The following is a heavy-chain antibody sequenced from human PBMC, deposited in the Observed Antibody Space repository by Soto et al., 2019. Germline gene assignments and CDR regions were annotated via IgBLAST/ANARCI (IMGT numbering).Heavy chain of an antibody. CDR1: GYTFTSYA. Sequence: ASVKVSCKASGYTFTSYAMHWVRQAPGQRLEWMGWINAGNGNTKYSQKFQGRVTITRDTSASTAYMELSSLRSEDTAVYYCARSYDFWSGYSRRLNAFDIWGQGTMVTVSS. D-gene: IGHD3-3*01. CDR2: INAGNGNT. J-gene: IGHJ3*02. CDR3: ARSYDFWSGYSRRLNAFDI. V-gene: IGHV1-3*01.